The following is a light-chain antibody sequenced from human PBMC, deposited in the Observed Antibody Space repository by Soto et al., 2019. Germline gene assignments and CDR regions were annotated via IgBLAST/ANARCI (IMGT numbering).Light chain of an antibody. J-gene: IGLJ1*01. CDR3: SSYTSSNTLV. V-gene: IGLV2-14*01. CDR1: SSDVGGYNY. Sequence: QSALTQPASVSGSPGQSITISCTGTSSDVGGYNYVSWFQQHPGKAPKFIIYEVSNRPSGVSNRFSGSKSGNTASLTISGLQAEDEADYYCSSYTSSNTLVFGTGTKLTVL. CDR2: EVS.